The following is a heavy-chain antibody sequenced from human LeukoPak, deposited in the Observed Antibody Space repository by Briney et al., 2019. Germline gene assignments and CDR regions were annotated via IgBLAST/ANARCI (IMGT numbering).Heavy chain of an antibody. V-gene: IGHV1-8*01. CDR2: MNPNSGTT. Sequence: AASVKVSCRASGYTFTIYDMNWVRQATGQGREWMGCMNPNSGTTGYAQKFQGRVTMTRNTSISTAYMELSRLRSEDTAVYYCARRTGYYNYMDVWGKGTTVTVSS. J-gene: IGHJ6*03. D-gene: IGHD2-8*02. CDR1: GYTFTIYD. CDR3: ARRTGYYNYMDV.